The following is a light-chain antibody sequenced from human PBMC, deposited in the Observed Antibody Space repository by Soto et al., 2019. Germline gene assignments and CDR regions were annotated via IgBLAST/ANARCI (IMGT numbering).Light chain of an antibody. CDR3: QQSYSTPPWT. Sequence: DIQMTQSPSSLSASVGDRVTITCRASQSIRSYLNWYQQQPGKAPKLLIYAASSLQSAVPSRFSGSGSGTEFTLTISSLQPEDFATYYCQQSYSTPPWTFGQGTKVEIK. V-gene: IGKV1-39*01. CDR2: AAS. CDR1: QSIRSY. J-gene: IGKJ1*01.